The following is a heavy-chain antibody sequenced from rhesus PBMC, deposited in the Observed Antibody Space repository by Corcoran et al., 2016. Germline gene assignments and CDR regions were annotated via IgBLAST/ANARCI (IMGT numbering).Heavy chain of an antibody. CDR2: IYGSGGST. CDR1: GGSISSSNW. CDR3: ARRAIAAADFDY. V-gene: IGHV4-93*02. Sequence: QVQLQESGPAVVKPSETLSPTCAVSGGSISSSNWWSWIRQSPGKGLEWIGGIYGSGGSTKYNPSLKSRVTMSIDTSKNQFSLKLSSVTAADTAVYYCARRAIAAADFDYWGQGVLVTVSS. D-gene: IGHD6-25*01. J-gene: IGHJ4*01.